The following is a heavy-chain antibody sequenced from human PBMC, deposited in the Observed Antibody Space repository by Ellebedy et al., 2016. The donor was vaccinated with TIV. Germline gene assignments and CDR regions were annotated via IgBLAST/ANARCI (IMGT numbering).Heavy chain of an antibody. Sequence: GESLKISCKGSGYNFATYWIAWVRQMPGKGLEWMGNIYPGDSNTAYSPSFQGQVTISADKSISSAYLQWSSLKASDTAMYYCVRGPLGYCSGGSCSADYWGQGTLVTVSS. CDR2: IYPGDSNT. D-gene: IGHD2-15*01. CDR1: GYNFATYW. CDR3: VRGPLGYCSGGSCSADY. J-gene: IGHJ4*02. V-gene: IGHV5-51*01.